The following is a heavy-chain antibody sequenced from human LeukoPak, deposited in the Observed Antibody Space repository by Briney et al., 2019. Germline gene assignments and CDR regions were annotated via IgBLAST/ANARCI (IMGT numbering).Heavy chain of an antibody. J-gene: IGHJ3*01. CDR1: GFNFENYG. Sequence: PGGSLRLSCAASGFNFENYGMHWVRQAPGKGLEWVAVICHDGTKKNYGDSVKGRFTISRDNSKNMVSLQMNSLRAEDTAVYYCAREDSSGYYHDALDLWGQGTMVTVSS. D-gene: IGHD3-22*01. CDR2: ICHDGTKK. CDR3: AREDSSGYYHDALDL. V-gene: IGHV3-33*01.